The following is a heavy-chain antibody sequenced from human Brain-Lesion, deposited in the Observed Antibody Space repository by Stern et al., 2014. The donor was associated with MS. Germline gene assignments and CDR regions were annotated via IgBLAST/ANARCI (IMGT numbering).Heavy chain of an antibody. CDR3: ARAHVDTWDWFDP. Sequence: MQLVQSGGDLVQPGGSLRLSCTASGFTFSTYWMHWVRQAPGKGLVWVSRINGDGSRTSYADYVKGRFTISRDHAKHTLYVQMNSLRVEDTAVYYCARAHVDTWDWFDPWGQGTLVTVSS. V-gene: IGHV3-74*02. CDR1: GFTFSTYW. D-gene: IGHD5-18*01. CDR2: INGDGSRT. J-gene: IGHJ5*02.